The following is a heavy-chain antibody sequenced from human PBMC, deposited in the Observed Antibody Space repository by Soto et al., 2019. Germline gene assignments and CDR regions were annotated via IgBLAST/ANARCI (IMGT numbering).Heavy chain of an antibody. D-gene: IGHD2-15*01. CDR2: INPSGGTT. V-gene: IGHV1-46*01. CDR3: ARVRGGGSEYFFDY. Sequence: ASVKVSCKASGYTFTRYKVHWVRQAPGQGLEWMAIINPSGGTTYYVQKFEGRVTLTTDTSTSTVYMELSSLRSDDTAVYYCARVRGGGSEYFFDYWGQGTLVTVSS. J-gene: IGHJ4*02. CDR1: GYTFTRYK.